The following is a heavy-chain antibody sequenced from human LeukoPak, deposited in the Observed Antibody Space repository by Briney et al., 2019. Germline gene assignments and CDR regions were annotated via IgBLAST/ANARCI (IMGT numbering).Heavy chain of an antibody. CDR3: ARDLRPSSWLTSIAARLDY. J-gene: IGHJ4*02. CDR1: GYTFTSYG. V-gene: IGHV1-18*01. CDR2: ISAYNGNT. Sequence: ASVKVSCKASGYTFTSYGISWVRQAPGQGLEWMGWISAYNGNTNYAQKLQGRVTMTTDTSTSTAYMELRSLRSDDTAVYYCARDLRPSSWLTSIAARLDYWGQGTLVTVSS. D-gene: IGHD6-6*01.